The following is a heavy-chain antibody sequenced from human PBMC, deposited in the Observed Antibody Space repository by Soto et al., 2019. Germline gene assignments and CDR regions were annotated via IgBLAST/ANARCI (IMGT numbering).Heavy chain of an antibody. J-gene: IGHJ4*02. V-gene: IGHV4-39*07. Sequence: LTCTVSGGSISSSSYYWGWNRQPPGKGLEWIGSIYYSGSTYYSPSLRGRVTMSIDRSNNQISLKLSSVTAADTAVYYCARQKDSVPHYFDYWGQGVLVTVSS. CDR3: ARQKDSVPHYFDY. D-gene: IGHD2-21*01. CDR1: GGSISSSSYY. CDR2: IYYSGST.